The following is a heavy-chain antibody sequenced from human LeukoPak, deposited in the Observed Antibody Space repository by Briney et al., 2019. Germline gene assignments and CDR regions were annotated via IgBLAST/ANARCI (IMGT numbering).Heavy chain of an antibody. CDR1: GYSFTSHW. Sequence: GESLKISCKGSGYSFTSHWIGWVRQMPGKGLECVWIIYPGDSDARYSPSFQGQVTIAADKSISTAYLQWSSLKASDTAMYYCARRRDLYSGSYYPFDYWGQGTLVTVSS. J-gene: IGHJ4*02. CDR3: ARRRDLYSGSYYPFDY. CDR2: IYPGDSDA. D-gene: IGHD1-26*01. V-gene: IGHV5-51*01.